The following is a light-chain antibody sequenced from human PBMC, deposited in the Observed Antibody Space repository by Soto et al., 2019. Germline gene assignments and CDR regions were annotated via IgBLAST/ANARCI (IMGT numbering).Light chain of an antibody. CDR3: QQYYSYSKT. CDR2: AAS. Sequence: DIPMTPSPSTLSASVGDRVTITCRASESISSWLAWYQQKPGKAPRLLIYAASRLGSGVPSRFSGSGSGTEFTLTISSLQPDDLATYYCQQYYSYSKTFGQGTK. V-gene: IGKV1-5*01. CDR1: ESISSW. J-gene: IGKJ1*01.